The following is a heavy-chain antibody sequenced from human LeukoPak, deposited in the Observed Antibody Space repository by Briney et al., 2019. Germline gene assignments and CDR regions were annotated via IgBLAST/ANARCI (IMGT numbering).Heavy chain of an antibody. CDR3: ARSQYCSGGSCYYYYGMDV. D-gene: IGHD2-15*01. V-gene: IGHV3-30-3*01. Sequence: GGSLRLSCAASGFTFSSYAMHWVRQAPGKGLEWVAVISYDGSNKYYADSVKGRFTISRDNSKNTLYLQMNSLRAEDTAVYYCARSQYCSGGSCYYYYGMDVWGQGTTVTVSS. CDR2: ISYDGSNK. J-gene: IGHJ6*02. CDR1: GFTFSSYA.